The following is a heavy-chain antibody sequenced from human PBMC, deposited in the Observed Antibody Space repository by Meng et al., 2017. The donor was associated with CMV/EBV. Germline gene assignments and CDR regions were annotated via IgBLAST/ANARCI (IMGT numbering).Heavy chain of an antibody. V-gene: IGHV3-48*04. J-gene: IGHJ6*02. Sequence: GESLKISCAASGFTFSSYSMNWVRQAPGKGLEWVSYISSSSSTIYYADSVKGRFTISRDDAKNSLYLQMNSLRAEDTAVYYCARNSGSYWGNYGMDVWGQGTTVTVSS. CDR1: GFTFSSYS. CDR3: ARNSGSYWGNYGMDV. CDR2: ISSSSSTI. D-gene: IGHD1-26*01.